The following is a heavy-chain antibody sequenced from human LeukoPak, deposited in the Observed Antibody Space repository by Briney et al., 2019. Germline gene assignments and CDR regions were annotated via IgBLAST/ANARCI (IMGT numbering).Heavy chain of an antibody. D-gene: IGHD6-19*01. CDR1: GFTFSNAW. Sequence: GGSLRLSCAASGFTFSNAWMSWVRQAPGKGLEWVGRIKSKTDAGATDYAAPVKGSFTISRDDSKNTLYLQMNSLKTEDTAVYYCTTLGGWDYYFAYWGQGTLVTVSS. CDR3: TTLGGWDYYFAY. V-gene: IGHV3-15*01. J-gene: IGHJ4*02. CDR2: IKSKTDAGAT.